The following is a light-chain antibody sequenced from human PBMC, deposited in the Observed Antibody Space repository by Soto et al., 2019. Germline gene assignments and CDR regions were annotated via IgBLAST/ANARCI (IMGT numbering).Light chain of an antibody. Sequence: TLSACVSGSPGQSITLACTGSISDVGGYNYVSWYQQHPGKAPKLIIYEVNHRPSGISHRFSGSKSGNTASLTISGLQAEDEADYYCLSYTSTSSLYVFGTGTKVTVL. V-gene: IGLV2-14*03. CDR2: EVN. CDR1: ISDVGGYNY. J-gene: IGLJ1*01. CDR3: LSYTSTSSLYV.